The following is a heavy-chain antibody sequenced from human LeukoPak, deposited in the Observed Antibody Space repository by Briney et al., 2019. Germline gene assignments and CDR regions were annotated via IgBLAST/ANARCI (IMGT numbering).Heavy chain of an antibody. V-gene: IGHV4-61*01. Sequence: PSETLSLTCTVSGGSVSSGTYYWNWIRRPPGKGLEWIGYIYYSGSTNYNPSLKSRVTISVDTSKNQFSLKLSSVTAADTAVYYCASQIGYPGDEAYYFDSWGQGTLVTVSS. D-gene: IGHD2-15*01. CDR1: GGSVSSGTYY. CDR3: ASQIGYPGDEAYYFDS. CDR2: IYYSGST. J-gene: IGHJ4*02.